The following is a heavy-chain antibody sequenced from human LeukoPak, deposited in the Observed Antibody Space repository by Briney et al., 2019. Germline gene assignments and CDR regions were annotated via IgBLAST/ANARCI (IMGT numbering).Heavy chain of an antibody. CDR1: GFTFNTYA. J-gene: IGHJ5*02. CDR2: IVASGGNS. V-gene: IGHV3-23*01. CDR3: AKQGASSLTARSNH. D-gene: IGHD6-6*01. Sequence: PGGSLRLSCAASGFTFNTYAMSWVRQAPGKGLEWVSGIVASGGNSYYADSVKGRFSISRDNSENTLFLQMNGLRAEDTAVYYCAKQGASSLTARSNHWGQGTLVTVSS.